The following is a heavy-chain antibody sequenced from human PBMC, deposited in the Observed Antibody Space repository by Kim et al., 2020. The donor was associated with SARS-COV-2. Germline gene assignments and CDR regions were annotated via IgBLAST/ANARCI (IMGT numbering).Heavy chain of an antibody. Sequence: SGPTLVNPTQTLTLTCTFSGFSLSTSGVGVGWIRQPPGKALERLAPLYSADDKRHSPSLKSRLTITKDTSKNQVARTMTNMDPVDTATEYWARCNHVGWLLGWLDYWGQGTLGTVSA. CDR3: ARCNHVGWLLGWLDY. CDR2: LYSADDK. CDR1: GFSLSTSGVG. V-gene: IGHV2-5*02. J-gene: IGHJ4*02. D-gene: IGHD3-3*01.